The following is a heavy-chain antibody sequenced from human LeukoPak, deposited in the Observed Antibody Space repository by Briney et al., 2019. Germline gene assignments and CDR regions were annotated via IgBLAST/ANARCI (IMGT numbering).Heavy chain of an antibody. CDR1: GYSFTRSW. V-gene: IGHV5-51*01. CDR2: IYPGDSDT. J-gene: IGHJ5*02. Sequence: GESLKISCKGSGYSFTRSWIAWVRQMPGKGLEWMGIIYPGDSDTRYSPSFQGQVTISADKSSTTAYLQWSSLKASDTAIYYCARREYYGSGRGDWFDPWGQGTLVTVSS. CDR3: ARREYYGSGRGDWFDP. D-gene: IGHD3-10*01.